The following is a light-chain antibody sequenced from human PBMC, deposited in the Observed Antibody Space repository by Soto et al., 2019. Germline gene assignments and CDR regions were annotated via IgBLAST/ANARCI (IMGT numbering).Light chain of an antibody. CDR2: YVS. CDR1: SSDFGGYNY. J-gene: IGLJ1*01. CDR3: SSYTSINSYV. Sequence: QSVLTQPASVSGSPGQSITISCTGTSSDFGGYNYVSWYQQHPGKAPKLMIYYVSHRPSGVSNRFSGSKSGNTASLTISGLQAEDEADYYCSSYTSINSYVFGTGTKVTVL. V-gene: IGLV2-14*03.